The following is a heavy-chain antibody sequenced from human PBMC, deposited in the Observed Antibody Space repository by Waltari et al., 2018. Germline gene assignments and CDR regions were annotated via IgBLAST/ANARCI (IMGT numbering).Heavy chain of an antibody. D-gene: IGHD1-20*01. Sequence: QVQLQESGPGLVKPSGTLSLTCAVPGGSISSTNWWTLVRQPPGQGLEWIGEICHTGRTDYNLSLKSRVTITVDNSKNQFSLKLNSVTAADTAVYYCARARYFGSLFAWFDPWGQGTLVNVSS. J-gene: IGHJ5*02. CDR1: GGSISSTNW. CDR2: ICHTGRT. V-gene: IGHV4-4*02. CDR3: ARARYFGSLFAWFDP.